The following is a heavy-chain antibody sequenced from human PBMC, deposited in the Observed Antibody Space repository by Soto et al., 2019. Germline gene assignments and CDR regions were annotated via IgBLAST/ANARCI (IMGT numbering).Heavy chain of an antibody. CDR3: ARYCSGGSCYDWFDP. J-gene: IGHJ5*02. D-gene: IGHD2-15*01. CDR1: GGSITSGNYY. Sequence: ASETLSLTCTVSGGSITSGNYYWSWIRQHPGKGLEWIGYIYYSGRTYYNPSLKSRVTISLDMSKNQFSLKLSSVTAADTALYYCARYCSGGSCYDWFDPWGQGTLVTVSS. V-gene: IGHV4-31*03. CDR2: IYYSGRT.